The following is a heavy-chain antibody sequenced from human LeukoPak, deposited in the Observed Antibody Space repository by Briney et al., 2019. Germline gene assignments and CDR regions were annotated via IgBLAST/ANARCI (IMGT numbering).Heavy chain of an antibody. J-gene: IGHJ6*03. Sequence: PSETLSLTCTVSGGSISIYYWSWIRQPPGKGLEWIGYIYYSGSTNYNPSLKSRVTISVDTSNNQFSLKLSSVTAADTAVYYCARQMDTAMVTGHYYYYMDVWGKGTTVTVSS. CDR1: GGSISIYY. CDR3: ARQMDTAMVTGHYYYYMDV. CDR2: IYYSGST. D-gene: IGHD5-18*01. V-gene: IGHV4-59*08.